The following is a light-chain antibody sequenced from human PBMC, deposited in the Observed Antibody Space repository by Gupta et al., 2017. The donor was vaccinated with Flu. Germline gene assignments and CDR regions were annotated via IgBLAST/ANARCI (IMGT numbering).Light chain of an antibody. CDR2: GPS. Sequence: EIVLTQSPGTLSLSPGERATLSCRASQTISGTYLAWYQQKPGQAPRLLIHGPSNRATGIPDRFSGSGSGTDFTLTISRLEPEDFAVYYCQDYSDSPPRTFGQGTKVEFK. CDR3: QDYSDSPPRT. CDR1: QTISGTY. V-gene: IGKV3-20*01. J-gene: IGKJ1*01.